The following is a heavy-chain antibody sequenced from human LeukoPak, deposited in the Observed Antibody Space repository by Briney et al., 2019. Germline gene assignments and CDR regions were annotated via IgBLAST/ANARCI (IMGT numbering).Heavy chain of an antibody. V-gene: IGHV4-39*01. J-gene: IGHJ3*02. CDR3: ARQRFSIIVGAFDI. Sequence: SETLSLTCTVSGGSISSSSYYWGWIRQPPGKGLEWIGSIYYSGSTYYNPSLKSRVTISVDTSKNQFSLKLSSVTAADTAVYYCARQRFSIIVGAFDIWGQGTMVTVSS. CDR2: IYYSGST. CDR1: GGSISSSSYY. D-gene: IGHD1-26*01.